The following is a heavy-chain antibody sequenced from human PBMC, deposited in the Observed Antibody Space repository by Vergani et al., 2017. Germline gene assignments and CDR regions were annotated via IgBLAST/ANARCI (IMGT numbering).Heavy chain of an antibody. Sequence: QVQLQESGPGVVKPSQTLSLTCAVSGGSISSGDHCWTWIRQRPGKGLEWIGHIFYGGTTYDNPSLRSRLTISVETSLNQFSLKLRSVTAADTAVYYCVRVGTQGPATSHFYYMDGWRKGTTVVVSS. CDR1: GGSISSGDHC. V-gene: IGHV4-31*11. D-gene: IGHD2-15*01. J-gene: IGHJ6*03. CDR3: VRVGTQGPATSHFYYMDG. CDR2: IFYGGTT.